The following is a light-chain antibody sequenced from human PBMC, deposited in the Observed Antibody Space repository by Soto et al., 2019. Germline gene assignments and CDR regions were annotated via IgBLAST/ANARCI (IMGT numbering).Light chain of an antibody. CDR2: GNN. CDR3: QSYDSSLSGSWV. Sequence: QSVLTQPPSVSGAPGQRVTISCTGSSSNFGAGYDVHWYQQLPGTAPKLLIYGNNNRPSGVPDRFSGSRSGTSASLAITGLQTEDEADYYCQSYDSSLSGSWVFGGGTQLTVL. V-gene: IGLV1-40*01. CDR1: SSNFGAGYD. J-gene: IGLJ3*02.